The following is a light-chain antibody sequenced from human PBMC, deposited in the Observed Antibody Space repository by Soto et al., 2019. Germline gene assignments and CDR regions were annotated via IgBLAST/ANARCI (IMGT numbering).Light chain of an antibody. CDR2: GAS. J-gene: IGKJ1*01. Sequence: EIVMTQSPATLSVSPGERATLSCRASQTIGDNLAWYQQKPGQAPRLLIYGASTRATGVPARFSGSGSAREFAVTIGSLQSEDFAVYYCQQYNNWLPGTFGQGKKVEIK. V-gene: IGKV3-15*01. CDR3: QQYNNWLPGT. CDR1: QTIGDN.